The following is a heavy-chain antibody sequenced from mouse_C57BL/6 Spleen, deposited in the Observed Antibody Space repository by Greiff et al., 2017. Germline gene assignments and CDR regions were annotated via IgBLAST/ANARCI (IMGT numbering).Heavy chain of an antibody. CDR2: IDPSDSET. J-gene: IGHJ1*03. CDR1: GYTFTSYW. D-gene: IGHD2-10*01. CDR3: ATAYYGNYDWYFDV. V-gene: IGHV1-52*01. Sequence: KESCKASGYTFTSYWMHWVKQRPIQGLEWIGNIDPSDSETHYNQKFKDKATLTVDKSSSTAYMQLSSLTSEDSAVYYCATAYYGNYDWYFDVWGKGTTVTVSS.